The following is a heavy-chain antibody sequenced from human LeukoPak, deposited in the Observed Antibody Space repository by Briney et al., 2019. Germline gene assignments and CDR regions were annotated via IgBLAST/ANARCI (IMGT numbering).Heavy chain of an antibody. D-gene: IGHD5-18*01. CDR2: ISYDGSNK. V-gene: IGHV3-30*04. CDR1: GFTFSSYA. Sequence: GGSLRLSCAASGFTFSSYAMHWVRQAPGKGLEGVAVISYDGSNKYYADSVKGRFTISRDNSKNTLYLQMNSLRAEDTAVYYCARGGYTAMALGQAFDIWGQGTMVTVSS. CDR3: ARGGYTAMALGQAFDI. J-gene: IGHJ3*02.